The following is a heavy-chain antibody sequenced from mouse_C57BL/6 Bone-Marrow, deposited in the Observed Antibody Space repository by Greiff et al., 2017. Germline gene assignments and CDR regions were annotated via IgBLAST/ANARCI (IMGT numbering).Heavy chain of an antibody. J-gene: IGHJ2*01. V-gene: IGHV5-6*02. Sequence: DVMLVESGGDLVKPGGSLKLSCAASGFTFSSYGMSWVRQTPDKRLAWVATISSGGSYTYYPDSVKGRFTISRDNAKNTLYLQMRSLKSEDTAMYDCARLDSAGYFDYWGQGTTLTVSS. CDR2: ISSGGSYT. D-gene: IGHD3-2*02. CDR1: GFTFSSYG. CDR3: ARLDSAGYFDY.